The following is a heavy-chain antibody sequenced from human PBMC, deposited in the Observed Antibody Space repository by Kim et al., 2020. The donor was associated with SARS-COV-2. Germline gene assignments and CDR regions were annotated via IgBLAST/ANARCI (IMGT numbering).Heavy chain of an antibody. CDR3: ARLGSSGWYPFYFDF. CDR2: INWNGGST. J-gene: IGHJ4*02. D-gene: IGHD6-19*01. CDR1: GFTFDDYG. V-gene: IGHV3-20*04. Sequence: GGSLRLSCAASGFTFDDYGMSWVRQAPGKGLEWVSGINWNGGSTGYADSVKGRFTISRDNAKNSLYLQMNSLRAEDTALYYCARLGSSGWYPFYFDFWGQRTLVTVSS.